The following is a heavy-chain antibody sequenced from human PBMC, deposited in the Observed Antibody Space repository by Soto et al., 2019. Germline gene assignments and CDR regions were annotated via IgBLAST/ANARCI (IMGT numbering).Heavy chain of an antibody. V-gene: IGHV3-43*01. CDR2: ISWDGGST. J-gene: IGHJ3*02. Sequence: GGSLRLSCAASGFTFDDYTMHWVRQAPGKGLEWVSLISWDGGSTYYADSVKGRFTISRDNSKNSLYLQMNSLRTEDTALYYCAKETTVVTHTNDAFDIWGQGTMVTVS. D-gene: IGHD4-17*01. CDR3: AKETTVVTHTNDAFDI. CDR1: GFTFDDYT.